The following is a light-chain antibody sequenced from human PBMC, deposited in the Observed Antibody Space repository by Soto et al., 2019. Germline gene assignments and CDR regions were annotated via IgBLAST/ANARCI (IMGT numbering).Light chain of an antibody. CDR3: QQYNNWPRT. CDR1: QSVSSN. V-gene: IGKV3-15*01. CDR2: DAS. Sequence: EIVMTQSPATLSVSPGERATLSCRASQSVSSNLAWYQQKPGQAPRLLIYDASTRPTGIPARFSGSGSGTEFTLTITSLQSEASAVYHCQQYNNWPRTFGQGTKVEIK. J-gene: IGKJ1*01.